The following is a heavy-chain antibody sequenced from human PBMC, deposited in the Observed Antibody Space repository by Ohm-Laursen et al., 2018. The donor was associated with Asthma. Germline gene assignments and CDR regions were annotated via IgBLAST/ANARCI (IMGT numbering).Heavy chain of an antibody. D-gene: IGHD2-15*01. CDR3: ARVRGVAATHYYYYYGMDV. J-gene: IGHJ6*02. CDR1: GFTFSSYA. Sequence: SLRLSCAASGFTFSSYAMHWVRQAPGKGLEWVAVISYDGSNKYYADSVKGRFTISRDNSKNTLYLQMNGLRAEDTAVYYCARVRGVAATHYYYYYGMDVWGQGTTVTVSS. V-gene: IGHV3-30-3*01. CDR2: ISYDGSNK.